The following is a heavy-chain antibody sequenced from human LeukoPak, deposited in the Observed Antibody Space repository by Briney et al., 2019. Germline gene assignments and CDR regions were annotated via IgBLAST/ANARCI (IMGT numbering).Heavy chain of an antibody. CDR1: GFTFSSYS. J-gene: IGHJ6*03. D-gene: IGHD3-10*01. Sequence: GGSLRLACAASGFTFSSYSMNWVRQAPGKGLEWVSSISSSSSYIYYADSVKGRFTISRDNAKKSVYLHMSSLRAEDTALYYCARLSAYYYGSYFYCYMDVWGKGTTVTVSS. V-gene: IGHV3-21*01. CDR2: ISSSSSYI. CDR3: ARLSAYYYGSYFYCYMDV.